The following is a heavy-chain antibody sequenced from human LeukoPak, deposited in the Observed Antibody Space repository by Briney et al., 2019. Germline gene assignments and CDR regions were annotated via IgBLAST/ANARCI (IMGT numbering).Heavy chain of an antibody. CDR2: ISAYNGNT. CDR3: ARVIGVWFGESYDY. V-gene: IGHV1-18*01. J-gene: IGHJ4*02. CDR1: GYTFTSYG. Sequence: GASVKVSCKAAGYTFTSYGISWVRQAPGQGLEWMGWISAYNGNTNYAQKLQGRVTMTTDTSTSTAYMELRSLRSDDTAVYYCARVIGVWFGESYDYWGQGTLVTVSA. D-gene: IGHD3-10*01.